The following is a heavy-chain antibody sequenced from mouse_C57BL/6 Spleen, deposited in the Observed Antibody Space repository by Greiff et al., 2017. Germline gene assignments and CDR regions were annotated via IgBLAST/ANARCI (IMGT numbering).Heavy chain of an antibody. J-gene: IGHJ2*02. Sequence: VQLQQSGAELVKPGASVKLSCKASGYTFTSYWMHWVKQRPGQGLEWIGVIHPESGITNYNEKFKSKATLTADKSSSTAYMQRSSLTSGVSAVYFCAKERDLYYIDYWGQGTSLTVSS. D-gene: IGHD3-3*01. CDR2: IHPESGIT. CDR1: GYTFTSYW. CDR3: AKERDLYYIDY. V-gene: IGHV1-64*01.